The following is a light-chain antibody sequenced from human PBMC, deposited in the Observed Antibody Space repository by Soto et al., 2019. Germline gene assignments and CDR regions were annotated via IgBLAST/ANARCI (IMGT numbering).Light chain of an antibody. CDR1: SHDIGGYKY. V-gene: IGLV2-14*01. CDR3: CAYTSTSALYV. Sequence: QSVLTQPASVSGSPGQSITFSCTGTSHDIGGYKYVSWYQQHPGKAPKLMIYEVSNRPSGVSNRFSGSKSGNTASLTISGLQTEDEADYYCCAYTSTSALYVFGTGTKLTVL. J-gene: IGLJ1*01. CDR2: EVS.